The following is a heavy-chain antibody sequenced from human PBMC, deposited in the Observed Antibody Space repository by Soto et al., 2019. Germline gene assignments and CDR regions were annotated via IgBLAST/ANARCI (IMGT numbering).Heavy chain of an antibody. Sequence: PSETLSLACSVSGGSISSGNYYWSWIRQHPGRGLEWIGYIYYSGRTYYNPSLKSRVNISGDTSKNQLSLKLSSVTVADTAVYYCASALWSDFIDYCGHWTLVTVSS. CDR1: GGSISSGNYY. CDR3: ASALWSDFIDY. CDR2: IYYSGRT. D-gene: IGHD3-3*01. J-gene: IGHJ4*03. V-gene: IGHV4-31*03.